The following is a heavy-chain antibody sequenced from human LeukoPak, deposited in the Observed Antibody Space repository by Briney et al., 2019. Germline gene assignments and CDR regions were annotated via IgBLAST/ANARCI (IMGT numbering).Heavy chain of an antibody. J-gene: IGHJ4*02. CDR2: ISDNGRQT. V-gene: IGHV3-64*01. Sequence: GGSLRLSCAASGFTFSNYAIHWVRQAPGKGLEYVSAISDNGRQTFYANSVKGRFTIPRDNSKNTLYLQMGSLRAEDMAVYYCARDGSGSPDYWGQGTLVTVSS. CDR1: GFTFSNYA. D-gene: IGHD3-10*01. CDR3: ARDGSGSPDY.